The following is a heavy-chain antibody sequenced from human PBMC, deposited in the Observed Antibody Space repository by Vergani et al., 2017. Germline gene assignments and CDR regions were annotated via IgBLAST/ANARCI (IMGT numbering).Heavy chain of an antibody. CDR1: GYTFTSYG. J-gene: IGHJ6*02. D-gene: IGHD3-22*01. V-gene: IGHV1-18*01. CDR3: ARDQSNSSGYYPYYDYYYGMDV. CDR2: SSAYNGNT. Sequence: QVQLVQSGAEVKKPGASVKVSCKASGYTFTSYGISWVRQAPGQGLEWMGWSSAYNGNTNYAQKLQGRVTMTTDTSTRTAYMELRSLRSDDTAGYYCARDQSNSSGYYPYYDYYYGMDVWGQGTTVTVSS.